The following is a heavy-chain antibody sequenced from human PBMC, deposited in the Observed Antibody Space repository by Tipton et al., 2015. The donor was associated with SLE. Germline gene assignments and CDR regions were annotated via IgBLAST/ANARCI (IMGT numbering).Heavy chain of an antibody. CDR3: AREEAMVQGVILMGGFDP. CDR1: GYTFTSYY. J-gene: IGHJ5*02. Sequence: QVQLVQSGAEVKKPGASVKVSCKASGYTFTSYYMHWVRQAPGQGLEWMGRINPNSGGTNYAQKFQGRVTMTRDTSIRTAYMELSRLRSDDTAVYYCAREEAMVQGVILMGGFDPWGQGTLVTVSS. CDR2: INPNSGGT. D-gene: IGHD3-10*01. V-gene: IGHV1-2*06.